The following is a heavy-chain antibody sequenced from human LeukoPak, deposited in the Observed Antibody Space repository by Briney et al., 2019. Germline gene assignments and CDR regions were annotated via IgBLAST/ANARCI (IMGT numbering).Heavy chain of an antibody. CDR3: AAGLKYYYGSGLDP. CDR1: GFTFTSST. CDR2: IVVGSDNT. Sequence: ASVEVSCKASGFTFTSSTMQWVRQARGQRLEWIGWIVVGSDNTNYAQKFQERVTITRDMSTSTAYMELSSLRSEDTAVHSCAAGLKYYYGSGLDPWGQGTLVTVSS. J-gene: IGHJ5*02. D-gene: IGHD3-10*01. V-gene: IGHV1-58*02.